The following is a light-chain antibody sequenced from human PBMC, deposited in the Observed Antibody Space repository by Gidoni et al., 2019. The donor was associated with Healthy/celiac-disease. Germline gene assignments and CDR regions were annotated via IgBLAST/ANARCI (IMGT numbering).Light chain of an antibody. CDR2: DAS. CDR1: QSVSSC. Sequence: EIVLTQSPATLSLSPGERATLSCRASQSVSSCLAWYQQKPGQAPRLLIYDASNRATGIPARFSGSGSGTDFTLTISSLEPEDFAVYYCQQRSKGFGGGTKVEIK. J-gene: IGKJ4*01. V-gene: IGKV3-11*01. CDR3: QQRSKG.